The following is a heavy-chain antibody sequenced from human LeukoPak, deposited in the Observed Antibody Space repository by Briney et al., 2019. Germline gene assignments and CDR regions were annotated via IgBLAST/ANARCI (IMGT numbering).Heavy chain of an antibody. V-gene: IGHV4-59*08. D-gene: IGHD3-10*01. CDR2: IYYSGST. CDR3: ARGPRFGELLWHWFDP. CDR1: GGSISSYY. J-gene: IGHJ5*02. Sequence: SETLSLTCTVSGGSISSYYWSWIRQPPGKGLEWIGYIYYSGSTNYNPSPKSRVTISEDTSKNQFSLKLRSVTAADTAVYYCARGPRFGELLWHWFDPWGQGTLVTVSS.